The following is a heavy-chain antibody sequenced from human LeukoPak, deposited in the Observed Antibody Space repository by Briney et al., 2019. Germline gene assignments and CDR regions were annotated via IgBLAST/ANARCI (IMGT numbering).Heavy chain of an antibody. CDR1: GGSISSYY. CDR3: ASRGVAEAYGAFDI. D-gene: IGHD6-13*01. V-gene: IGHV4-59*08. J-gene: IGHJ3*02. CDR2: IYYSGST. Sequence: SETLSLTCTASGGSISSYYRHWIRQPPGKGLEWIGCIYYSGSTNYTPSLKNRVTIAVDASKNQFSLRLTSVTVADSDVYYCASRGVAEAYGAFDIWGQGAMVTVSS.